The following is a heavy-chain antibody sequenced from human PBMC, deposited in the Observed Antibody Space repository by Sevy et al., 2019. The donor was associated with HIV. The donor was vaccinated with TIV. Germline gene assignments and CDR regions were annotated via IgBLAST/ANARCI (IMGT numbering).Heavy chain of an antibody. CDR2: ISASGGST. J-gene: IGHJ4*02. D-gene: IGHD1-26*01. V-gene: IGHV3-23*01. CDR1: GIIFKSYV. CDR3: AGAGVGAKGFDY. Sequence: GGSLRLSCAASGIIFKSYVMSWVRQAPGKGLEWLSGISASGGSTYYADSVKGRFTISRDNFKSMLYLQMNILRAEDTAVYYCAGAGVGAKGFDYWGQGTLVTVSS.